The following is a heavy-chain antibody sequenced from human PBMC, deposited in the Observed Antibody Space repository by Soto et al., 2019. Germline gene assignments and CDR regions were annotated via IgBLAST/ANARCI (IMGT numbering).Heavy chain of an antibody. CDR1: GVSIVNGNW. J-gene: IGHJ4*01. CDR3: ARGFQYWLPTFF. D-gene: IGHD2-8*02. Sequence: SETLSLTCSVSGVSIVNGNWWGWVRQSPGRGLEWIGEVSLADRSYYSPSLKSRVTISMDESKNQFSLILTSVTAANAGMYYCARGFQYWLPTFFWSHGTRVTVSS. V-gene: IGHV4-4*02. CDR2: VSLADRS.